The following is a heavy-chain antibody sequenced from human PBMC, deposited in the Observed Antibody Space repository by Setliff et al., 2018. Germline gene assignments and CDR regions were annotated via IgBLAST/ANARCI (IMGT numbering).Heavy chain of an antibody. V-gene: IGHV1-8*03. CDR3: ARAHSGSDFHDPFDI. J-gene: IGHJ3*02. CDR1: GYSFTSND. Sequence: ASVKVSCKASGYSFTSNDINWVRQATGQGPGWMGWLNPSSGNTGYAPKFQGRVTITRSTPLSTAYMELSSLRSEDTAIYYCARAHSGSDFHDPFDIWGQGTMVTVSS. D-gene: IGHD1-26*01. CDR2: LNPSSGNT.